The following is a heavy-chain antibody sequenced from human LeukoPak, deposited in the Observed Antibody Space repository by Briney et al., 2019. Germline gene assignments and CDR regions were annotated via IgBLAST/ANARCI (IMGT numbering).Heavy chain of an antibody. CDR3: ARAKGSCGGDCYLGQLWAFDI. D-gene: IGHD2-21*02. CDR2: ISNGGNSGYTI. Sequence: GSLRLSCAASGFTFSAYYMSWIRQAPGKGLEWVSYISNGGNSGYTIYYADSVKGRFTISRDNAKNSLFLQMNSLRAEDTAVYYCARAKGSCGGDCYLGQLWAFDIWGQGTMVTVSS. V-gene: IGHV3-11*04. J-gene: IGHJ3*02. CDR1: GFTFSAYY.